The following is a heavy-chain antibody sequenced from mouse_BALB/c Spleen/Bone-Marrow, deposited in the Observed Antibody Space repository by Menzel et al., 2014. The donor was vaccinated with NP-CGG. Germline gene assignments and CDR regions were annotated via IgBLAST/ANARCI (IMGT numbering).Heavy chain of an antibody. Sequence: ASGFNIKDYYMHWVKQRPGQGLEWIGWIDPENGNSIYDPKFQGKASITADTSSNTAYLQLSSLTSEDTAVYYCASGYYGSSPYWYFDVWGAGTTVTVSS. D-gene: IGHD1-1*01. CDR2: IDPENGNS. V-gene: IGHV14-1*02. CDR3: ASGYYGSSPYWYFDV. J-gene: IGHJ1*01. CDR1: GFNIKDYY.